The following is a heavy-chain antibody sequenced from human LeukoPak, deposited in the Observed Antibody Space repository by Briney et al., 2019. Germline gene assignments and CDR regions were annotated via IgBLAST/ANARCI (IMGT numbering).Heavy chain of an antibody. V-gene: IGHV1-18*01. CDR1: EGTFSSYG. CDR3: ARSRGYYYDSSGYLNYFDY. D-gene: IGHD3-22*01. CDR2: ISPYNANT. Sequence: ASVKVSCKASEGTFSSYGISWVRRAPGQGLEWVGWISPYNANTNYAQKLQGRVTMTTDTSTSTAYMELRSLRSDDTAVYYCARSRGYYYDSSGYLNYFDYWGQGTLVTVSS. J-gene: IGHJ4*02.